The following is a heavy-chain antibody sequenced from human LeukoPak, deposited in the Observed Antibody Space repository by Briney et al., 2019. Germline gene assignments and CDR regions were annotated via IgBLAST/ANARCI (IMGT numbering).Heavy chain of an antibody. J-gene: IGHJ4*02. CDR1: GGSFSGYH. CDR2: INHRGST. CDR3: ASTSAMVYFDY. V-gene: IGHV4-34*01. D-gene: IGHD5-18*01. Sequence: SETLSLTCAVYGGSFSGYHWSWIRQPPGKGLEWIGEINHRGSTNYNPSLKSRVTISVDTSKNQFSLKLSSVTASDTAVYYCASTSAMVYFDYWGQGTLVTVSS.